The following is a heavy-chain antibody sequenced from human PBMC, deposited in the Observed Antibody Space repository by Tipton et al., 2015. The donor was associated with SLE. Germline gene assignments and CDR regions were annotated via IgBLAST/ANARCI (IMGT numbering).Heavy chain of an antibody. D-gene: IGHD4-17*01. CDR1: AYTFTTYS. CDR3: ARAVTTGLYWYFDL. CDR2: ISTYNGNT. Sequence: VQSGPEVKNPGASVKVSCKASAYTFTTYSISWVRQAPGQGLEWMGWISTYNGNTNYAQKLQGRVTMTTDTSTSTAYMELRSLRSDDTAVYYCARAVTTGLYWYFDLWGRGTLVTVSS. V-gene: IGHV1-18*01. J-gene: IGHJ2*01.